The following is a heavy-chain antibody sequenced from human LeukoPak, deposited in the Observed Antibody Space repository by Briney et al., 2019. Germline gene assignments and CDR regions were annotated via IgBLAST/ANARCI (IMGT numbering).Heavy chain of an antibody. Sequence: PSETLSLTCTVSDGSTSSGDYYWGWIRQSPGKGLEWIGYIYYSGSAYYSPSLESRVAISVDTSKNQFSLNLSSVTAADTAVYYCARIRFRYIIFDFWGQGTLVTVSS. CDR2: IYYSGSA. V-gene: IGHV4-30-4*01. CDR3: ARIRFRYIIFDF. J-gene: IGHJ4*02. D-gene: IGHD5-24*01. CDR1: DGSTSSGDYY.